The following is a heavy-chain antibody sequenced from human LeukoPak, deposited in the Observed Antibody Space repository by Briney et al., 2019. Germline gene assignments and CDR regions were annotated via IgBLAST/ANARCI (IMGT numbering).Heavy chain of an antibody. V-gene: IGHV4-34*01. D-gene: IGHD3-10*01. CDR3: ARATVVRGLSYMDV. CDR2: INHSGST. CDR1: GGSISSYY. Sequence: KPSETLSLTCTVSGGSISSYYWSWIRQPPGKGLEWIGEINHSGSTNYNPSLKSRVTISVDTSKNQFSLKLSSVTAADTAVYYCARATVVRGLSYMDVWGKGTTVTVSS. J-gene: IGHJ6*03.